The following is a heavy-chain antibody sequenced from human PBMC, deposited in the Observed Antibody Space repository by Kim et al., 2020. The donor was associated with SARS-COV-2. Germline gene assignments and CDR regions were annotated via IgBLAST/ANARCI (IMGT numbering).Heavy chain of an antibody. CDR3: ARDFCSSTSCYTGGPWGFDY. Sequence: ASVKVSCKASGYTFTSYGISWVRQAPGQGLEWMGWISAYNGNTNYAQKLQGRVTMTTDTSTSTAYMELRSLRSDDTAVYYCARDFCSSTSCYTGGPWGFDYWGQGTLVTVSS. J-gene: IGHJ4*02. CDR1: GYTFTSYG. D-gene: IGHD2-2*02. V-gene: IGHV1-18*01. CDR2: ISAYNGNT.